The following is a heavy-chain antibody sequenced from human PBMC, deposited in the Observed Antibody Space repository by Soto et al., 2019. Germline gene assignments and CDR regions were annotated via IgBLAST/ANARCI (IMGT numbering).Heavy chain of an antibody. V-gene: IGHV1-46*01. Sequence: GASVKVSCKASGYTFTSYLIHCVRQAPGQVLEWMGIINPSGGSANYAQKFQGRVTMTRDTSTSTVYMELSSLRSEDTAVYYCARVLGGATPFFVYWGQGTLVTVSS. J-gene: IGHJ4*02. CDR1: GYTFTSYL. D-gene: IGHD1-26*01. CDR2: INPSGGSA. CDR3: ARVLGGATPFFVY.